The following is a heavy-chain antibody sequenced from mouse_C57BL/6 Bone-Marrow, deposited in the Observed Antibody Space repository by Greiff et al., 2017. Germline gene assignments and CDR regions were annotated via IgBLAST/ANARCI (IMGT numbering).Heavy chain of an antibody. CDR1: GFTFTDYY. CDR3: ARGDYDAAWFAY. J-gene: IGHJ3*01. V-gene: IGHV7-3*01. CDR2: ISNKANGYTT. D-gene: IGHD2-4*01. Sequence: EVLLVESGGGLVQPGGSLSLSCAASGFTFTDYYMSWVRQPPGKALEWLGFISNKANGYTTEYSASVKGRFTISRDNSQSILYLQMKSLRAEDSATYYCARGDYDAAWFAYWGQGTLVTVSA.